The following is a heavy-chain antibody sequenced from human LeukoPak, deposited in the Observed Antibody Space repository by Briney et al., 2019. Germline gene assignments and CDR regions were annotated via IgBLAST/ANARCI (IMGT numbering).Heavy chain of an antibody. CDR2: MSSSDDGR. D-gene: IGHD2-15*01. CDR3: AKAPVTSCRGAFCYPFDY. V-gene: IGHV3-23*01. J-gene: IGHJ4*02. Sequence: GGSLRLSCAASGFTVNSNYMNWVRQAPGKGLEWVSAMSSSDDGRYYAASVRGRFTISRDTSRSTLYLQMNSLRAEDAAVYYCAKAPVTSCRGAFCYPFDYWGQGTLVTVSS. CDR1: GFTVNSNY.